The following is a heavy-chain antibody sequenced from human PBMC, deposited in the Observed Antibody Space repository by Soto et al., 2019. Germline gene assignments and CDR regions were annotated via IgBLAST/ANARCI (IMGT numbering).Heavy chain of an antibody. CDR2: IYSGGST. CDR1: GFTVSSNY. D-gene: IGHD2-2*01. Sequence: QAGGSLRLSCAASGFTVSSNYMSWVRQAPGKGLEWVSVIYSGGSTYYADSVKGRFTISRDNSKNTLYLQMNSLRAEDTAVYYCARDCGTSHCYESQYPADWGQGTLVTVSS. J-gene: IGHJ4*02. V-gene: IGHV3-53*01. CDR3: ARDCGTSHCYESQYPAD.